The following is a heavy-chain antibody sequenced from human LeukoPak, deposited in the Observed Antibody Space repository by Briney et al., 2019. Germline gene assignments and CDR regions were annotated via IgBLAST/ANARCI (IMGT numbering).Heavy chain of an antibody. V-gene: IGHV3-21*01. CDR3: AMGIAAAGYFDY. J-gene: IGHJ4*02. CDR2: ISSSSSYI. CDR1: GLTFSSYS. D-gene: IGHD6-13*01. Sequence: GGSLRLSCAASGLTFSSYSMNWVRQAPGKGLEWVSSISSSSSYIYYADSVKGRFTISRDNAKNSLYLQMNSLRAEDTAVYYCAMGIAAAGYFDYWGQGTLVTVSS.